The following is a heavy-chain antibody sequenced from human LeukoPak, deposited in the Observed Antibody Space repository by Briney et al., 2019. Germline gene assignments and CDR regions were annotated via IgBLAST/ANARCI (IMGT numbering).Heavy chain of an antibody. D-gene: IGHD6-25*01. Sequence: GGSLRLSCAASGFTFSSYWMSWVRQAPGKGLEWVANIKQDGSEKYYVDSVKGRFTISRDNAKNSLYLQMNSLRAEDTAVYYCARVVEPLYSGVNWVDPWGQGTLVTVSS. J-gene: IGHJ5*02. CDR3: ARVVEPLYSGVNWVDP. CDR2: IKQDGSEK. CDR1: GFTFSSYW. V-gene: IGHV3-7*01.